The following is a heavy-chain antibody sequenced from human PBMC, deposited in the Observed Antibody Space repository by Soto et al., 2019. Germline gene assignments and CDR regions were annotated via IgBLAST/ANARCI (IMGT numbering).Heavy chain of an antibody. CDR2: VYYSGST. CDR1: GGSVSSSSYY. D-gene: IGHD6-13*01. Sequence: SETLSLTCTVSGGSVSSSSYYWGWVRQPPGKGLEWIGYVYYSGSTNYNPSLESRVTISVDKSKNQFSLKLSSVTAADTAVYYCARSIAAAGTFDPWGQGTLVTVSS. V-gene: IGHV4-61*05. J-gene: IGHJ5*02. CDR3: ARSIAAAGTFDP.